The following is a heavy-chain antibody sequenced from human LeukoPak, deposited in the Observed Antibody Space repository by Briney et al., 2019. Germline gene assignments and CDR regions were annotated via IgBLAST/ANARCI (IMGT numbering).Heavy chain of an antibody. CDR3: ARDLQGVPAAIPYYYYGMDV. V-gene: IGHV1-18*01. CDR2: ISPYNGNT. Sequence: ASVKVSCKASGYTFTSYGISWVRQAPGQGLEWMGWISPYNGNTNYAQKLQGRVTMTTDTSTSTAYMELRSLRSDDTAVYYCARDLQGVPAAIPYYYYGMDVWGQGATVTVSS. CDR1: GYTFTSYG. D-gene: IGHD2-2*02. J-gene: IGHJ6*02.